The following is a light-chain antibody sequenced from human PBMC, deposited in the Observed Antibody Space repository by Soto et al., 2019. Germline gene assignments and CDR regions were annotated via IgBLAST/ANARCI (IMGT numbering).Light chain of an antibody. CDR1: ESVDNNY. Sequence: EIVLTQSPGTLSLSPGERATLSCRASESVDNNYLGWYQQKPGQAPRLLIYGASSRAAGIPDRFSGSGSGTDFSLTISRLEPEDFAVYYCQQYGISPNTFGQGTKVEIK. CDR3: QQYGISPNT. CDR2: GAS. J-gene: IGKJ1*01. V-gene: IGKV3-20*01.